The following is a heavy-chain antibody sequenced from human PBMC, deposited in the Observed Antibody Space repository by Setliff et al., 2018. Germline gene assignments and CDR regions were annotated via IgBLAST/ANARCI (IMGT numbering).Heavy chain of an antibody. CDR3: ARDVRVASSSWFKSAFDI. Sequence: SETLSLTCTVSGGSISSSSYYWGWIRQPPGKGLEWIGSIYYSGSTYYNPFLKSRVTISVDTSKNQFSLKLSSVTAADTAVYYCARDVRVASSSWFKSAFDIWGQGTMVTVSS. D-gene: IGHD6-13*01. CDR2: IYYSGST. CDR1: GGSISSSSYY. J-gene: IGHJ3*02. V-gene: IGHV4-39*07.